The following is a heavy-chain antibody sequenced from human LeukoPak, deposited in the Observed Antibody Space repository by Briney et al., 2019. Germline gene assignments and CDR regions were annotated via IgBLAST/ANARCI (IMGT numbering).Heavy chain of an antibody. CDR3: ARAEGSGYSGYDLFY. CDR2: FNPSGGST. J-gene: IGHJ4*02. Sequence: ASVKVSCKASGYTFTNYYMHWVRQAPGQGLEWMGVFNPSGGSTSYAQKFQGRVTMTRDMSTSTVYMELSSLRSEDTAVYYCARAEGSGYSGYDLFYRGQGTLVTVSS. D-gene: IGHD5-12*01. V-gene: IGHV1-46*01. CDR1: GYTFTNYY.